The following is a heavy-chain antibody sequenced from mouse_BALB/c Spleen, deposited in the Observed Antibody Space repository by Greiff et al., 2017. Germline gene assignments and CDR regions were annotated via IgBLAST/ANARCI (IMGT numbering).Heavy chain of an antibody. CDR3: ARHYRYDYYAMDY. CDR2: IDPANGNT. CDR1: GFNIKDTY. Sequence: VQLQQSGAELVKPGASVKLSCTASGFNIKDTYMHWVKQRPEQGLEWIGRIDPANGNTKYDPKFQGKATITADTSSNTAYLQLSSLTSEDTAVYYCARHYRYDYYAMDYWGQGTSGTVSS. J-gene: IGHJ4*01. D-gene: IGHD2-14*01. V-gene: IGHV14-3*02.